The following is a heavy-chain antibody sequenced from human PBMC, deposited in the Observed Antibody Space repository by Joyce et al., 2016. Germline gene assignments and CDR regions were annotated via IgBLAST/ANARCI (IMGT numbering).Heavy chain of an antibody. J-gene: IGHJ2*01. Sequence: QVQLQESGPGLVKPSGTLSLTCTVSGDSITRNHWWSWVRQSPGKGLEWSGEVYHSGSTSYNPSLKSRVTISVDSSKNQFSLRLSSVTAADTAVYYCARVYYYDSSGYSRDYWYFDSWGRGTLVTVSS. CDR1: GDSITRNHW. CDR2: VYHSGST. CDR3: ARVYYYDSSGYSRDYWYFDS. D-gene: IGHD3-22*01. V-gene: IGHV4-4*02.